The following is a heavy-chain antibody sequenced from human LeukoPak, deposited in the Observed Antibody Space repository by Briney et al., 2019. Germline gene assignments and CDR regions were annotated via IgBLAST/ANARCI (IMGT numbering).Heavy chain of an antibody. CDR3: ARARVYDSSGYHFDY. CDR2: IYYSGST. J-gene: IGHJ4*02. D-gene: IGHD3-22*01. V-gene: IGHV4-38-2*02. Sequence: SETLSLTCTVSGYSISSGYYWGWIRQPPGKGLEWIGYIYYSGSTYYNPSLKSRVTISVDTSKNQFSLKLSSVTAADTAVYYCARARVYDSSGYHFDYWGQGTLVTVSS. CDR1: GYSISSGYY.